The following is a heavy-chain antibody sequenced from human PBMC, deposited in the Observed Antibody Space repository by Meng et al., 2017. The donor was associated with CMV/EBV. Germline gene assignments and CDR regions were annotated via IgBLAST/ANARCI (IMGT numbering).Heavy chain of an antibody. Sequence: SSNYLGWVRQAPGKGLEWVSVIYSGGSTYYADSVKGRFTISRDNSKNTLYLQMNSLRAEDTAVYYCARHQRIYYYDSSGLFPAVDYWGQGTLVTVSS. CDR2: IYSGGST. V-gene: IGHV3-53*01. D-gene: IGHD3-22*01. CDR1: SSNY. CDR3: ARHQRIYYYDSSGLFPAVDY. J-gene: IGHJ4*02.